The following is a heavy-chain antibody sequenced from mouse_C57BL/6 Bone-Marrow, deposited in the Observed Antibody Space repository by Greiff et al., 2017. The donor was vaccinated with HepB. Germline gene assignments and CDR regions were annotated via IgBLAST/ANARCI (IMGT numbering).Heavy chain of an antibody. CDR3: APYYSNWGFAY. CDR2: IHPNSGST. CDR1: GYTFTSYW. J-gene: IGHJ3*01. Sequence: VQLQQPGAELVKPGASVKLSCKASGYTFTSYWMHWVKQRPGQGLEWIGMIHPNSGSTNYNEKFKSKATLTVDKSSSTAYMQLSSLTSEDSAVYYCAPYYSNWGFAYWGQGTLVTVSA. V-gene: IGHV1-64*01. D-gene: IGHD2-5*01.